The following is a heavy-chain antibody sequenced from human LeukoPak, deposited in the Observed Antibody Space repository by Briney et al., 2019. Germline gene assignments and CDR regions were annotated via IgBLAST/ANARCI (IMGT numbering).Heavy chain of an antibody. J-gene: IGHJ4*02. D-gene: IGHD3-10*01. V-gene: IGHV3-74*01. Sequence: GGSLRLSCAASGFTFSSYWMHWVRQAPGKGLVWVSRINSDGSSTSYADSVKGRFTISRDNAKNSLYLQMNSLRAEDTAVYYCGRLWFGELYLPFDYWGQGTLVTVSP. CDR1: GFTFSSYW. CDR3: GRLWFGELYLPFDY. CDR2: INSDGSST.